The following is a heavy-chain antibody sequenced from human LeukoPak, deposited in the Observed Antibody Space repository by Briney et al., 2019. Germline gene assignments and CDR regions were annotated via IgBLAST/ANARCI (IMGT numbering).Heavy chain of an antibody. J-gene: IGHJ4*02. CDR2: IKSKTDGGTT. CDR3: TTAGEQWLFY. Sequence: GGSLRLSCAASGFTFNNARMSWVRQAPGKGLEWVGRIKSKTDGGTTDYAAPVKGRFTISRDDSKNMVYLQMNSLKTEDTAVYYCTTAGEQWLFYWGQGTLVTVSS. V-gene: IGHV3-15*01. CDR1: GFTFNNAR. D-gene: IGHD6-19*01.